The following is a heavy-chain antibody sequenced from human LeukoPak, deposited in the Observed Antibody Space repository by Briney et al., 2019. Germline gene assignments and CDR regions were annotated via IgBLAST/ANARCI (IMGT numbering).Heavy chain of an antibody. D-gene: IGHD1-26*01. CDR2: ISYDGREK. CDR1: GFTFNSYG. J-gene: IGHJ6*03. CDR3: AKDSKGSGFYYYYYYMDV. V-gene: IGHV3-30*18. Sequence: PGRSLRLSCAASGFTFNSYGMHWVRQAPGKGLEWVALISYDGREKYYADSVKGRFTISRDKSKNTLYLQMNSLRAEDTAVYYCAKDSKGSGFYYYYYYMDVWGKGTTVTISS.